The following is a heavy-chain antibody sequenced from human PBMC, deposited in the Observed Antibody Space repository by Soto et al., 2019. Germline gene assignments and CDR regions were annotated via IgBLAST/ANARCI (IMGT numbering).Heavy chain of an antibody. D-gene: IGHD3-10*01. CDR2: IYWNDDK. J-gene: IGHJ6*02. CDR1: GFSLSTSGVG. CDR3: AHSLSGSTYYYGMDV. V-gene: IGHV2-5*01. Sequence: QITLKESGPTLVTPTQTLTLTCTFSGFSLSTSGVGVGWIRQPPGKAMEWLALIYWNDDKRYSPSLKSRLTITKVTSKNQVVLTMTNMDPVDTATYYCAHSLSGSTYYYGMDVWGQGTTVTVSS.